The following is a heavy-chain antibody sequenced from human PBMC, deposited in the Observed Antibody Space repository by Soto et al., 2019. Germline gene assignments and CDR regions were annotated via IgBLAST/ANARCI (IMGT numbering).Heavy chain of an antibody. Sequence: PSETLSLTCSVSGGSISGSDYYWSWIRQHPVKGLEWIGYIYYSGSTYYNPSLKSRVFISVDTSKNQFSLELSSVTAADTAVYYCARDSFVRVHGAAPWGQGTQVTVSS. CDR3: ARDSFVRVHGAAP. CDR2: IYYSGST. V-gene: IGHV4-31*03. CDR1: GGSISGSDYY. D-gene: IGHD3-10*02. J-gene: IGHJ5*02.